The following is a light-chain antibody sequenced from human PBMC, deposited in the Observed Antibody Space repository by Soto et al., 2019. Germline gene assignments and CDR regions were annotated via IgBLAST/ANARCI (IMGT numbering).Light chain of an antibody. CDR3: QQYNNWPRT. Sequence: EKVITQSPVPPSLSPRERAPPSWRASQSVNSNYLAWYQQKPGQAPRLLIYGISSRATGIPARFSGSGSGTEFTLTISSLQSEDFAVYYCQQYNNWPRTFGQGTKVDIK. CDR2: GIS. V-gene: IGKV3D-15*01. CDR1: QSVNSN. J-gene: IGKJ1*01.